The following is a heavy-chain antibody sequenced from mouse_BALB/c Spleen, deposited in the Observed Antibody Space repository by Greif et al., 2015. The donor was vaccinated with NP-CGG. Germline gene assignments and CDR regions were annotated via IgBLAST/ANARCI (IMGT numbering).Heavy chain of an antibody. CDR2: INPSNGRT. V-gene: IGHV1S81*02. J-gene: IGHJ2*01. CDR3: ARGDYEGY. Sequence: QVQLQHPGAELVKPGASAKLSCKASGYTFTSYWMHWVKQRPGQGLEWIGEINPSNGRTNYNEKFKSKATLTVDKSSSTAYMQLSSLTSEDSAVYYCARGDYEGYWGQGTTLTVSS. CDR1: GYTFTSYW. D-gene: IGHD2-4*01.